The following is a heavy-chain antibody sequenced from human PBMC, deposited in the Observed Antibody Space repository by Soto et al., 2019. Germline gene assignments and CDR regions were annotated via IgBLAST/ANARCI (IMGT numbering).Heavy chain of an antibody. CDR1: GFTFSSYG. J-gene: IGHJ4*02. D-gene: IGHD6-19*01. V-gene: IGHV3-33*01. Sequence: TGGSLRLSCAASGFTFSSYGMHWVRQAPGKGLEWVAVIWYDGSNKYYADSVKGRFTISRDNSKNTQYLQINSLRAEDTAVYYGAIKVKWLAPGDYGGQGTVFTVSS. CDR3: AIKVKWLAPGDY. CDR2: IWYDGSNK.